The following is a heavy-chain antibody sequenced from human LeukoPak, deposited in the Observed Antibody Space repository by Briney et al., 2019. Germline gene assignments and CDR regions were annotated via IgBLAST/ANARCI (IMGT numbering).Heavy chain of an antibody. CDR3: ATAWFWWNGWYVDD. J-gene: IGHJ4*02. D-gene: IGHD6-19*01. CDR2: INPNSGDT. Sequence: ASVKVSCKASGYTFTDNFIHWVRQAPGQRLEWMGWINPNSGDTDYAQKFQGRVTLTRDTSTISVYMELRILRSDDTGVCYCATAWFWWNGWYVDDWGQGTLVTVSS. CDR1: GYTFTDNF. V-gene: IGHV1-2*02.